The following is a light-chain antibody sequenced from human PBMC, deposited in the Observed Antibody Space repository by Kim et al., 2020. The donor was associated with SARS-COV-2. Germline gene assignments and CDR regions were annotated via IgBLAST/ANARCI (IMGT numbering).Light chain of an antibody. CDR1: QGISNF. CDR3: QKYNSASRT. Sequence: ASVGDRVTLTCRASQGISNFLAWYQQKPGKVPKLLIYDASTLLSGVPSRFSGSGSGTDFTLTISSLQAEDVATYYCQKYNSASRTFGQGTKVEIK. CDR2: DAS. V-gene: IGKV1-27*01. J-gene: IGKJ1*01.